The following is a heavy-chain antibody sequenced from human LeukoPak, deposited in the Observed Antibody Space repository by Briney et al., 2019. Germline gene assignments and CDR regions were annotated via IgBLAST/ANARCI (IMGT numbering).Heavy chain of an antibody. D-gene: IGHD1/OR15-1a*01. J-gene: IGHJ4*02. Sequence: PGGSLRLSCSASGLTLSGYWMHWVRQIPGKGLVWVPRIDSDGSGTSYADSVKGRFTISRDDVKNMLYLQMNSLRVEDTGLYYCSTVEHFWGQGTLVTVSS. CDR3: STVEHF. V-gene: IGHV3-74*01. CDR2: IDSDGSGT. CDR1: GLTLSGYW.